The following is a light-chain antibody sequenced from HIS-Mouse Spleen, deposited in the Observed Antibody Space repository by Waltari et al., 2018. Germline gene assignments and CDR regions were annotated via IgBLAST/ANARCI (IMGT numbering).Light chain of an antibody. Sequence: SYELTQPPSVSVSPGQPASITCSGDTLGDKYACWYQQKPGQSPVLVIYQDSKRPSGSPERFSGSNSGNTATLTISGTQAMDEADYYCQAWDSSYSVFGGGTKLTVL. CDR2: QDS. CDR1: TLGDKY. V-gene: IGLV3-1*01. J-gene: IGLJ2*01. CDR3: QAWDSSYSV.